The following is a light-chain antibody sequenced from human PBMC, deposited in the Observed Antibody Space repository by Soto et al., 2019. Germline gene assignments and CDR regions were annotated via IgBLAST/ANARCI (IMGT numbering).Light chain of an antibody. CDR3: QSYDSSLSGLRVV. V-gene: IGLV1-40*01. J-gene: IGLJ2*01. Sequence: QSVLTQPPSVSGAPGQMVTISCTGSSSNIGAGYDVHWYQQLPGTAPKLLIYGNSNRPSGVPDRFSGSKSGTSASLAITGLQAEDEADYYCQSYDSSLSGLRVVFGGGTKVTVL. CDR1: SSNIGAGYD. CDR2: GNS.